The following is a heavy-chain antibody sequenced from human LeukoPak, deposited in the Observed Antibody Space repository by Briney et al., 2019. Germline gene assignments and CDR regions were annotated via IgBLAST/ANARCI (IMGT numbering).Heavy chain of an antibody. CDR1: GGSISSGDYY. V-gene: IGHV4-30-4*08. CDR3: ARDHRVDYYGSCYFIDV. Sequence: PSQTLSLTCTVSGGSISSGDYYWSWIRQPPGKGLEWIGYIYYSGSTYYNPSLMSRLTISVDTSKNQFSLKLTSVTAADTAVYYCARDHRVDYYGSCYFIDVWGKGTTVTVSS. D-gene: IGHD3-10*01. J-gene: IGHJ6*03. CDR2: IYYSGST.